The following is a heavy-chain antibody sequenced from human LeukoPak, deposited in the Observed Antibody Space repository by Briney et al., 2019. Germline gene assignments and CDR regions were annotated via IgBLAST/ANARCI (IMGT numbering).Heavy chain of an antibody. CDR1: GYTFTVYY. CDR2: INPNSGGT. D-gene: IGHD4/OR15-4a*01. V-gene: IGHV1-2*02. J-gene: IGHJ5*02. CDR3: AREIPSAVNWFDP. Sequence: ASVKVSCRASGYTFTVYYIHWVRQAPGQGLEWMEWINPNSGGTNYAQKFQGRVTMTRDTSITTAYMEVSRLRSDDTAVYYCAREIPSAVNWFDPWGQGTLVTVSS.